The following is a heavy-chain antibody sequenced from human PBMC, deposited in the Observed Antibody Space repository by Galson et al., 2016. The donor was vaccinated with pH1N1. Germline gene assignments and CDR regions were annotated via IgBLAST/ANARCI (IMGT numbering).Heavy chain of an antibody. CDR3: ARFYGGNSDD. V-gene: IGHV3-7*04. J-gene: IGHJ4*02. Sequence: SLRLSCAASGFTFSNFYMTWVRQAPGKGLEWVANINKDGSATYYMDSVKGRFTISRDNATNSLFLQVNSLRAEDTAVYYCARFYGGNSDDWGQGTLVTVSS. CDR2: INKDGSAT. D-gene: IGHD4-23*01. CDR1: GFTFSNFY.